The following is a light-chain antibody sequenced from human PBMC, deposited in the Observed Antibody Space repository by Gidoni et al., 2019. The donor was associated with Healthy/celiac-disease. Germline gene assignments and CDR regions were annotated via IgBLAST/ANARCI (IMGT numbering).Light chain of an antibody. V-gene: IGKV3-20*01. CDR1: QSVSSSY. Sequence: EIVLTQSPGTLSLSPGERATLSCRASQSVSSSYLAWYQQKPGQAPRLLIYGASSRATGIPDGFSGSGSGTDFTLTISGLEPEDFAVYYCQQYGSSPGTFGQGTKVEIK. J-gene: IGKJ1*01. CDR2: GAS. CDR3: QQYGSSPGT.